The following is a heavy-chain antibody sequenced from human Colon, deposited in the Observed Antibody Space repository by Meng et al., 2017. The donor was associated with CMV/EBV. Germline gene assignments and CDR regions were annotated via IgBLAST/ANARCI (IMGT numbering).Heavy chain of an antibody. CDR2: TYYIGSADIGT. D-gene: IGHD1-14*01. CDR1: GVSMNGHY. Sequence: GSLSLTCTVSGVSMNGHYWSWIRQSPGKGLEWIGFTYYIGSADIGTRYSPSLESRVSISLDSSKNQFSLRLNSVTAADTAVYFCATSSRDIEVFDMWGQGTKVTVSS. CDR3: ATSSRDIEVFDM. V-gene: IGHV4-59*03. J-gene: IGHJ3*02.